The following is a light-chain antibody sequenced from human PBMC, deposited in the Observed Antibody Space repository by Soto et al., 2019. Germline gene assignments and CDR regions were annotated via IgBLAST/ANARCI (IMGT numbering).Light chain of an antibody. CDR3: QQHNIWPPEYT. V-gene: IGKV3-15*01. CDR2: GAS. CDR1: QSVSSN. Sequence: EIVMTQSPATLSVSPGERATLSCRASQSVSSNLAWYQQKPGQAPRLLIYGASTRATSIPARFSGSGSGTEFTLTISSLQSEDFAVYYCQQHNIWPPEYTFCQG. J-gene: IGKJ2*01.